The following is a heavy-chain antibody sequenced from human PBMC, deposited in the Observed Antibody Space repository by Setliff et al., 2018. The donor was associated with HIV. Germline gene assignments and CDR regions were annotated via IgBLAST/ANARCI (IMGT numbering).Heavy chain of an antibody. Sequence: PSETLSLTCTVSGGYISSGGYCWSWIRQHPGKGLEWIGYIYYSGSTYYSPSLKSRVTISVDTSKNQFSLKLSSVTAADTAVYYCATIDYYSVWGKGTTVTVSS. D-gene: IGHD2-21*01. CDR2: IYYSGST. V-gene: IGHV4-39*01. J-gene: IGHJ6*04. CDR3: ATIDYYSV. CDR1: GGYISSGGYC.